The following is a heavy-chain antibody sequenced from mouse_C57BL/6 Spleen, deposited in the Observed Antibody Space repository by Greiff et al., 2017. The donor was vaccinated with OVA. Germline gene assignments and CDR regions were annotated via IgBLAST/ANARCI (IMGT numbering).Heavy chain of an antibody. D-gene: IGHD3-2*02. CDR2: IYPRSGNT. CDR1: GYTFTSYG. Sequence: QVQLKESGAELARPGASVKLSCKASGYTFTSYGISWVKQRTGQGLEWIGEIYPRSGNTYYNEKFKGKATLTADKSSSTAYMELRSLTSEDSAVYFCVTAQATAYWGQGTLVTVSA. CDR3: VTAQATAY. V-gene: IGHV1-81*01. J-gene: IGHJ3*01.